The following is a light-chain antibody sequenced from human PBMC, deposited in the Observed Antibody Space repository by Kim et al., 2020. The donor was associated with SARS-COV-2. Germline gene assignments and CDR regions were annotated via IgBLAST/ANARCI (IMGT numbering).Light chain of an antibody. J-gene: IGKJ4*01. CDR1: KTVSSD. CDR3: QQYNKWPLT. Sequence: VSPGERATLSCRASKTVSSDLAWYQQEPGQAPRLLIYGASTRATGIAARFSGSESGTEFTLTISSLQSEDFAVYYCQQYNKWPLTFGGGTKVDIK. CDR2: GAS. V-gene: IGKV3-15*01.